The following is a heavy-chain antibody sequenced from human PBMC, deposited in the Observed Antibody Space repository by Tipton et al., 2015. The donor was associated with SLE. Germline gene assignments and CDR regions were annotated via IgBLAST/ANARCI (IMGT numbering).Heavy chain of an antibody. CDR3: ARGLAMVRGDSMDY. Sequence: TLSLTCTVSGGSISSHYWSWIRQPPGKGLEWIGYIYYSGSTNYNPSLKSRVTISLDTSKSQFSLKLSSVTAADTAVYYCARGLAMVRGDSMDYWGRGTLVTVSS. CDR2: IYYSGST. J-gene: IGHJ4*02. V-gene: IGHV4-59*08. CDR1: GGSISSHY. D-gene: IGHD3-10*01.